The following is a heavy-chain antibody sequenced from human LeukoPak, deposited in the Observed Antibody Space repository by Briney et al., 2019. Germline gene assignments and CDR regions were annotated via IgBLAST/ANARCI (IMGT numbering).Heavy chain of an antibody. CDR3: ARDSLWAYDP. Sequence: PSETLSLTCTVSGGXISSYYCSWIRQPPGKGLEWIGYIYHSGNTNYNPSLKSRVTISVDTSKNQVSLKLSSVTAADTAVYYCARDSLWAYDPWGQGTLVTVSA. D-gene: IGHD3-16*01. CDR1: GGXISSYY. CDR2: IYHSGNT. J-gene: IGHJ5*02. V-gene: IGHV4-59*01.